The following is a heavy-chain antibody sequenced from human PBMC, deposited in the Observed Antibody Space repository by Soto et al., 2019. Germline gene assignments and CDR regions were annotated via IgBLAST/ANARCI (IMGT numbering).Heavy chain of an antibody. CDR3: ARGPEGFGELFGYYYYYYMDV. Sequence: GGSLRLSCAASGFTFSSYSMNWVRQAPGKGLEWVSSISSSSSYIYYADSVKGRFTISRDNAKNSLYLQMNSLRAEDTAVYYCARGPEGFGELFGYYYYYYMDVWGKGTTVTVSS. D-gene: IGHD3-10*01. CDR2: ISSSSSYI. V-gene: IGHV3-21*01. CDR1: GFTFSSYS. J-gene: IGHJ6*03.